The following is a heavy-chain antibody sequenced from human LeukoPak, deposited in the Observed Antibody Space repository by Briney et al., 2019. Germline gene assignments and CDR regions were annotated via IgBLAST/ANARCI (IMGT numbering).Heavy chain of an antibody. J-gene: IGHJ4*02. V-gene: IGHV3-30-3*01. D-gene: IGHD3-10*01. CDR3: ARDFPFYGSGSYSNYFDY. CDR2: KSYDGSNK. Sequence: GRSLRLSCAASGFTFSSYAMHWVRQAPGKGLEWVAVKSYDGSNKYYADSVKGRFTISRDNSKNTLYLQMNSLRAEDTAVYYCARDFPFYGSGSYSNYFDYWGQGTLVTVSS. CDR1: GFTFSSYA.